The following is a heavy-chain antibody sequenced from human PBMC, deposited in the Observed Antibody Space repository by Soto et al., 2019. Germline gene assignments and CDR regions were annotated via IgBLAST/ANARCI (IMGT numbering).Heavy chain of an antibody. J-gene: IGHJ6*02. CDR2: INPNSGGT. Sequence: GASVKVSCKASGYTFTGYYMHWVRQAPGQGLEWMGWINPNSGGTNYAQKFQGRVTMTRDTSISTAYMELSRLRSDDTAVYYCASASPRYSDGYDYYYGMDVWGQGTTVTVSS. CDR1: GYTFTGYY. V-gene: IGHV1-2*02. CDR3: ASASPRYSDGYDYYYGMDV. D-gene: IGHD5-18*01.